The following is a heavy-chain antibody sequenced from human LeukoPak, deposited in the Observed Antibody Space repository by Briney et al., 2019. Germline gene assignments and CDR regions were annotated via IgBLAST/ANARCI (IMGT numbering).Heavy chain of an antibody. Sequence: PSETLSLTCTVSGGSISSGGYYWSWIRQHPGKGLEWIGYIYYSGSTYYNPSLKSRVTISVDTSKNQFSLKLSSVTPEDTAVYYCARQVGIYSNGWYLLDWGQGTLVTVSS. CDR1: GGSISSGGYY. CDR2: IYYSGST. V-gene: IGHV4-31*03. D-gene: IGHD6-19*01. CDR3: ARQVGIYSNGWYLLD. J-gene: IGHJ4*02.